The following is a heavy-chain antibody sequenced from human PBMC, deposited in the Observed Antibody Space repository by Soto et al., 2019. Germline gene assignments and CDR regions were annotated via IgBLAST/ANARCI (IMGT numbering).Heavy chain of an antibody. Sequence: GGSLRLSCAASGFTFSSYGMHWVRQAPGKGLEWVAVIWYDGSNKYYADSVKGRFTISRDNAKNSLYLQMNSLRAEDTAVYYCARHTSGWHYYDYWGQGTPVTVS. CDR1: GFTFSSYG. CDR3: ARHTSGWHYYDY. J-gene: IGHJ4*02. V-gene: IGHV3-33*03. CDR2: IWYDGSNK. D-gene: IGHD6-19*01.